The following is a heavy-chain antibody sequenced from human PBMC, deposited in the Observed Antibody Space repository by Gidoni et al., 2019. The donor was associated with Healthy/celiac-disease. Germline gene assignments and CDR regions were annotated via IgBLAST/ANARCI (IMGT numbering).Heavy chain of an antibody. J-gene: IGHJ5*02. V-gene: IGHV3-23*01. CDR1: GFPFSSYA. D-gene: IGHD3-3*01. Sequence: EVQLLESGGGLVQPGGSLRLSCAASGFPFSSYAMSWVRQAPGKGLEWVSAISGSGGSTYYADSVKGRFTISRDNSKNTLYLQMNSLRAEDTAVYYCAKGGLRFKGFDPWGQGTLVTVSS. CDR2: ISGSGGST. CDR3: AKGGLRFKGFDP.